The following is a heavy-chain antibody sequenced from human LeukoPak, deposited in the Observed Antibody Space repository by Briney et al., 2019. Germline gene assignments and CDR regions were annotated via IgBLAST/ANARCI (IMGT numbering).Heavy chain of an antibody. CDR3: ARGFVQTGYSSSSYVH. Sequence: GGSLRLSRAASGFTFTNYWMSWVRQAPGKGLEWVSVMFASGSTYYADSVKGRFTFSRDIFRNTLYLQLNSLRVEDTALYYCARGFVQTGYSSSSYVHWGQGTLVTVSS. CDR1: GFTFTNYW. V-gene: IGHV3-66*01. J-gene: IGHJ4*02. D-gene: IGHD6-13*01. CDR2: MFASGST.